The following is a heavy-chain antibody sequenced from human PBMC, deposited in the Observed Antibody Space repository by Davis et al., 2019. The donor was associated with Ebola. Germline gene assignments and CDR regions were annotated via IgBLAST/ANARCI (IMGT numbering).Heavy chain of an antibody. CDR2: ISSSGSTI. J-gene: IGHJ6*02. D-gene: IGHD2-8*01. CDR3: AKGMSRSAYYAMDV. V-gene: IGHV3-11*01. Sequence: GESLKISCAASGFTFSDYYMSWIRQAPGKGLEWVSYISSSGSTIYYADSVKGRFTISRDNAKNSLYLQMNSLRAEDTAVYYCAKGMSRSAYYAMDVWGQGTTVTVSS. CDR1: GFTFSDYY.